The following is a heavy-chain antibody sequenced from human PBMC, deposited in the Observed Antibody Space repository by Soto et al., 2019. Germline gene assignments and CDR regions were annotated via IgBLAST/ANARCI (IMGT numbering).Heavy chain of an antibody. Sequence: SETLSLTCTVSGGSISRYYWSWIRQPPGKGLEWIGYMYNTGSTVYDPPFKSRVTISVDTSKNQFSLKLNSVTAADTAVYYCARDLWGYCGTDCYPLDVWGQGTTVTVSS. CDR2: MYNTGST. D-gene: IGHD2-21*02. J-gene: IGHJ6*02. CDR3: ARDLWGYCGTDCYPLDV. CDR1: GGSISRYY. V-gene: IGHV4-59*01.